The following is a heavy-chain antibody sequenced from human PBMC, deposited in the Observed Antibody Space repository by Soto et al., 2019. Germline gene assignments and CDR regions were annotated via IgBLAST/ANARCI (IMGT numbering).Heavy chain of an antibody. D-gene: IGHD6-19*01. Sequence: EVQLLESGGGLEQRGGSLRLSCAVSGFTFSSYAMSWVRQAPGKGLEWVSAISGSGSSTYYADSVKGRFTISRDNSKNTLYLQMNSLRAEDTALYYCAKDKAMAVGPFDPWGQGTLVTVSS. CDR1: GFTFSSYA. CDR3: AKDKAMAVGPFDP. CDR2: ISGSGSST. J-gene: IGHJ5*01. V-gene: IGHV3-23*01.